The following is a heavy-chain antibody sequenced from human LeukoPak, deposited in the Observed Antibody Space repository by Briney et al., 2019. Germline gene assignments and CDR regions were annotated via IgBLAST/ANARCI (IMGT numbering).Heavy chain of an antibody. CDR2: IYHSGST. D-gene: IGHD6-13*01. CDR1: GGSISSSNW. V-gene: IGHV4-4*02. Sequence: SGTLSLTCAVSGGSISSSNWWSWVRQPPGKGLEWIGEIYHSGSTNYNPSLKSRVTISVDKSKNQFSLKLSSVTAADTAVYYCARSVSSNWYGELDYWGQGTLVTVSS. CDR3: ARSVSSNWYGELDY. J-gene: IGHJ4*02.